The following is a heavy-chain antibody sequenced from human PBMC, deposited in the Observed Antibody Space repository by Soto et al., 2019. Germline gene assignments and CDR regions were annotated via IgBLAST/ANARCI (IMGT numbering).Heavy chain of an antibody. CDR3: AVHVDTAMVVPWQDEERYSSTGMDV. CDR2: IIPIFGTA. V-gene: IGHV1-69*13. J-gene: IGHJ6*02. CDR1: GGTFSSYA. D-gene: IGHD5-18*01. Sequence: SVKVSCKASGGTFSSYAISWVRQAPGQGLEWMGGIIPIFGTANYAQKFQGRVTITADESTSTAYMELSSLRSEDTAVYYCAVHVDTAMVVPWQDEERYSSTGMDVWSLGNTLTVSS.